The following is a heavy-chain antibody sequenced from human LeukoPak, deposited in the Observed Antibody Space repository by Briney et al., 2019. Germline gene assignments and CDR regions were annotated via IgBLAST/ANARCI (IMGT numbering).Heavy chain of an antibody. D-gene: IGHD3-22*01. CDR3: ANRDIVVVITTGSAAQY. Sequence: PGRSLRLSCAASGFTFSTYGMHWVRQAPGKGLEWVSIISFDGSNKYYADSVKGRFTISRDNSKNTLYLQMNSLRAEDTAVYYCANRDIVVVITTGSAAQYWGQGTLVTVSS. CDR2: ISFDGSNK. V-gene: IGHV3-30*18. J-gene: IGHJ4*02. CDR1: GFTFSTYG.